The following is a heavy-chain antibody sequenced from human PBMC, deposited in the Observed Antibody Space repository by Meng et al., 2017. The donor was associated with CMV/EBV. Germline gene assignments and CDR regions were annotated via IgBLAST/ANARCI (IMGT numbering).Heavy chain of an antibody. CDR1: GYTFTGYY. Sequence: VQSRRMGKRPGASGKASCKAPGYTFTGYYMHWVRQAPGQGLEWMGWINPNSGGTNYAQKFQGRVTMTRDTSISTAYMELSRLRSDDTAVYYCARHYDYDDYWGQGTLVTVSS. CDR3: ARHYDYDDY. V-gene: IGHV1-2*02. CDR2: INPNSGGT. J-gene: IGHJ4*02. D-gene: IGHD3-16*01.